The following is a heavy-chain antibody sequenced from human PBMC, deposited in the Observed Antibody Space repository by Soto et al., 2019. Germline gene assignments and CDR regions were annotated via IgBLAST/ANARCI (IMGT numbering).Heavy chain of an antibody. CDR1: GYTFSNFW. Sequence: GESLKISCQCSGYTFSNFWIGWVRQLPGKGLEWMGIIYPGDHETRYSPSLHGKVTISADKSINTAYLQWNSLEASDTAFYFCARRPRSSQYFDYWGQGALVTVSS. J-gene: IGHJ4*02. V-gene: IGHV5-51*01. D-gene: IGHD6-13*01. CDR2: IYPGDHET. CDR3: ARRPRSSQYFDY.